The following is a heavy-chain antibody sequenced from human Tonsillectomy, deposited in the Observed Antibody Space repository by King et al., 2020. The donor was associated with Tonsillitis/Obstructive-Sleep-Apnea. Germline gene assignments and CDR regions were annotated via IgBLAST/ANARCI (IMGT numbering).Heavy chain of an antibody. CDR1: GYSFTSYW. Sequence: QLVQSGAEVKKPGESLKISCKGSGYSFTSYWIGWVRQMPGKGLEWMGIIYPGDSDTRYSPSFQGQVTISADKSISTAYLQWSSLKASDTAMYYWARVSVRGVIISPDAFDIWGQGTMVTVSS. CDR3: ARVSVRGVIISPDAFDI. D-gene: IGHD3-10*01. CDR2: IYPGDSDT. J-gene: IGHJ3*02. V-gene: IGHV5-51*01.